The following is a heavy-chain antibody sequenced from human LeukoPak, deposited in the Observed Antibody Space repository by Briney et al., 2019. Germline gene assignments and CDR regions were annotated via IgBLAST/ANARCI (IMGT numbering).Heavy chain of an antibody. V-gene: IGHV4-59*08. D-gene: IGHD4-23*01. J-gene: IGHJ4*02. CDR2: IYYSGST. CDR3: ARRGNSPEYYFDY. CDR1: GGSISSYY. Sequence: PSETLSLTCTVSGGSISSYYWSWIRQPPGKGLEWIGYIYYSGSTNYNPSLKSRVTISVDTSKNQFSLKLSSVTAADTAVYYCARRGNSPEYYFDYWGQGTLVTVSS.